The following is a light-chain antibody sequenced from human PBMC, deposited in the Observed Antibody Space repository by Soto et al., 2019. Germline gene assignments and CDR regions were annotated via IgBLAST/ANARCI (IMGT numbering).Light chain of an antibody. J-gene: IGKJ5*01. CDR2: DAS. V-gene: IGKV1-33*01. CDR3: QQYDNFPIT. Sequence: DIQMTQSPSSLSASVGDRVTITCQASQDISNYLNWYQQKPGKAPKLLIYDASNLESEVPSRFSGSASGKEFTFTISSLQPEDIATYYCQQYDNFPITFGQGTRLEIK. CDR1: QDISNY.